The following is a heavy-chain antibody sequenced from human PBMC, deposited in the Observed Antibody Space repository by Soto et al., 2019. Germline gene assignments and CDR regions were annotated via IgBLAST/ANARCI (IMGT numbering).Heavy chain of an antibody. CDR2: ISFSSSYI. D-gene: IGHD3-3*01. CDR1: GFTFDRYS. CDR3: ARTVYYDFWSGYGMDV. J-gene: IGHJ6*02. V-gene: IGHV3-21*01. Sequence: PVGSLRLSCVDSGFTFDRYSMNWVRQAPGKGLEWLSFISFSSSYIFDADSVKGRFTISRDNAKNTLYLQMNNLSAGDTAVYYCARTVYYDFWSGYGMDVWGQGTTVTVSS.